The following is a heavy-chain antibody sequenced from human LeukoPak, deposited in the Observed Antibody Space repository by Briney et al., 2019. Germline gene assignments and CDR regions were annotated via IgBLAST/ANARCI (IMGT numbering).Heavy chain of an antibody. Sequence: PPETLSLTCNVSPDPPTRLFWSRVPQPPRKSLEWIGEIHRSGSTNYNPSLQSRVTISIDRSKNQIALELSSVTAADTAVYYCAREIVGGFNPGAYWGQGTLVTVSS. CDR2: IHRSGST. CDR1: PDPPTRLF. CDR3: AREIVGGFNPGAY. V-gene: IGHV4-4*03. J-gene: IGHJ4*02. D-gene: IGHD1-14*01.